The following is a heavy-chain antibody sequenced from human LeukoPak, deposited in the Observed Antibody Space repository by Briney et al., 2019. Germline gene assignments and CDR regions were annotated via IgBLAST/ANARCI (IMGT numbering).Heavy chain of an antibody. J-gene: IGHJ3*02. CDR1: GFTFSSYS. D-gene: IGHD4-17*01. CDR3: ARAKATVPKKSYAFEI. CDR2: ISSSSSYI. V-gene: IGHV3-21*01. Sequence: GRSLRLTCAASGFTFSSYSMNWVRQAPGKGLEWVSSISSSSSYIYYADSVKGRFTISRDNAKNSLYLQMNSLRAEDTAVYYCARAKATVPKKSYAFEIWGQGTMVTVSS.